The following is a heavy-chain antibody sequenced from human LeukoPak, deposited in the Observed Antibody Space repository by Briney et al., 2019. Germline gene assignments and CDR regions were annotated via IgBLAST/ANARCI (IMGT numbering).Heavy chain of an antibody. CDR3: AKVSGGYFSYYYYMDV. J-gene: IGHJ6*03. CDR2: ISGTGGST. Sequence: GGSLRLSCEGSGFTFSSYAMSWVRQAPGKGLEWVSSISGTGGSTYYADSVKGRFTVSRDNSKNTLYLQMQSLRAEDTAVYYCAKVSGGYFSYYYYMDVWGKGTTVTVSS. D-gene: IGHD1-26*01. V-gene: IGHV3-23*01. CDR1: GFTFSSYA.